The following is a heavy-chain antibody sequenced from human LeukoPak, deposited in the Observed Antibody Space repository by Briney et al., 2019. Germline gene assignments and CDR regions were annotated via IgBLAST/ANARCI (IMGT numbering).Heavy chain of an antibody. CDR3: ARTSSSGYYYRDAFDI. V-gene: IGHV3-11*01. CDR2: IRGSGGDS. D-gene: IGHD3-22*01. Sequence: GGSLRLSCAASGFTFSGYDMSWIRQAPGKGLEWVAYIRGSGGDSYHTDSVKGRFTISRDNAKTSVYLQMNSLRAEDTAVYYCARTSSSGYYYRDAFDIWGQGTMVTVSP. J-gene: IGHJ3*02. CDR1: GFTFSGYD.